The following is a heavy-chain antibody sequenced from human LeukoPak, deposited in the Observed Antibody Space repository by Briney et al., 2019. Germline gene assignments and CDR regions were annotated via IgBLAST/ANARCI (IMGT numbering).Heavy chain of an antibody. CDR1: GGTFSSYA. J-gene: IGHJ1*01. Sequence: SVKVSCEASGGTFSSYAISWVRQAPGQGLEWMGGIIPIFGTANYAQKFQGRVTITTDESTSTAYMELSSLRSEDTAVYYCASKVSSGYYYGEYFQHWGQGTLVTVSS. CDR3: ASKVSSGYYYGEYFQH. CDR2: IIPIFGTA. D-gene: IGHD3-22*01. V-gene: IGHV1-69*05.